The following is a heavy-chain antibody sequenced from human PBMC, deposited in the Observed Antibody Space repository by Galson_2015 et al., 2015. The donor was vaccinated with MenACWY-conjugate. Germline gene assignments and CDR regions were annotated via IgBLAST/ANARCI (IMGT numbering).Heavy chain of an antibody. Sequence: PALVKPTQTLTLTCTLSGFSLTTSGVGVGWIRQPPGKALEWLALIYWDDDKRYSPSLKSRLTITKDTSKNQVVLTMTNMDPLDTATFYCAHRLLTMAAFDYWGQGTLVTVSS. CDR3: AHRLLTMAAFDY. V-gene: IGHV2-5*02. D-gene: IGHD2-8*01. CDR1: GFSLTTSGVG. CDR2: IYWDDDK. J-gene: IGHJ4*02.